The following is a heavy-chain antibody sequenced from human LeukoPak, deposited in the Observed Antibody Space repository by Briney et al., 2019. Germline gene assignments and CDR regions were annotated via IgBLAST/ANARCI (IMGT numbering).Heavy chain of an antibody. J-gene: IGHJ4*02. CDR2: VHDSAGT. V-gene: IGHV4-59*01. Sequence: SETLSLTCTVSGGSINKYYWSWVRQSPGKGLEWLGYVHDSAGTIYNPSLKSRVTISVGTSKTQFSLKVTSVTTADTAVYYCAKGRKDFDTNLGPFDSWGQGILVTVSS. D-gene: IGHD3-9*01. CDR1: GGSINKYY. CDR3: AKGRKDFDTNLGPFDS.